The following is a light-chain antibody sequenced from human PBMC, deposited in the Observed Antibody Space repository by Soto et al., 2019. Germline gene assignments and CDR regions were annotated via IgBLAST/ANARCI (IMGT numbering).Light chain of an antibody. CDR1: NIGSKS. CDR3: QVWDSSSDHVV. CDR2: DDS. J-gene: IGLJ2*01. Sequence: SYELTQPTSALVAPGQTARITCGGNNIGSKSVHWYQQKPGQAPVLVVYDDSDRPSGIPARFSGSNSGNTANLTTSRVEAGDEADYYCQVWDSSSDHVVFGGGTKLTVL. V-gene: IGLV3-21*02.